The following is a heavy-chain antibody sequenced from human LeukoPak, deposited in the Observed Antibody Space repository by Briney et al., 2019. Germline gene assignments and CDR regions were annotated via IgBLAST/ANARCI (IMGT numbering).Heavy chain of an antibody. V-gene: IGHV3-33*01. CDR1: GFTFSSYG. CDR3: ARGSSSPWQFQH. D-gene: IGHD6-13*01. Sequence: GGSLRLSCAASGFTFSSYGMHWVRQAPGKGLEWVAVIWYDGSNKYYADSVKGRFTISRDNSKNTLYLQMNSLRAEDTAVYYCARGSSSPWQFQHWGQGTLVTVSS. J-gene: IGHJ1*01. CDR2: IWYDGSNK.